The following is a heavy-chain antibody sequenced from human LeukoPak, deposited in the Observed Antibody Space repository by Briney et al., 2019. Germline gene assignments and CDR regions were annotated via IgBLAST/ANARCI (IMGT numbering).Heavy chain of an antibody. Sequence: SETLSLTCAVYGGSFSGYYWSWIRQPPGKGLEWIGEINHSGSTNYNPSLKSRVTISVDTSKNQFSLNLTPVTAADTAVYYCARGPEEIDAFDIWGQGTLVTVS. CDR3: ARGPEEIDAFDI. J-gene: IGHJ3*02. V-gene: IGHV4-34*01. CDR2: INHSGST. CDR1: GGSFSGYY. D-gene: IGHD5-24*01.